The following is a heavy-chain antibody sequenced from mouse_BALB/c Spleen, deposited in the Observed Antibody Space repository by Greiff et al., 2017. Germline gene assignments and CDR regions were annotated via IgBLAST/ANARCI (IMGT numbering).Heavy chain of an antibody. CDR1: GYSITSDYA. V-gene: IGHV3-2*02. CDR2: ISYSGST. Sequence: EVKLMESGPGLVKPSQSLSLTCTVTGYSITSDYAWNWIRQFPGNKLEWMGYISYSGSTSYNPSLKSRISITRDTSKNQFFLQLNSVTTEDTATYYCARDYDYGFLDYWGQGTTLTVSS. CDR3: ARDYDYGFLDY. J-gene: IGHJ2*01. D-gene: IGHD2-4*01.